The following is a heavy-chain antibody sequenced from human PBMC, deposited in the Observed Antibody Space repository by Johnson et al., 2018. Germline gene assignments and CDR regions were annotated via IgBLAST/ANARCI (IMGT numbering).Heavy chain of an antibody. D-gene: IGHD3-22*01. CDR3: ARDKAPYYFDWYFQF. J-gene: IGHJ1*01. Sequence: QVQLVQSGGGAVQPGRSLRLSCVASGFTFGDFVMYWVRQAPGKGLEWVTAISSEGRNTYYADSVRGRFTISRDNAKNTLHLQRNRLRPEDTAVYYCARDKAPYYFDWYFQFWGQGTLVTVSS. V-gene: IGHV3-30*03. CDR2: ISSEGRNT. CDR1: GFTFGDFV.